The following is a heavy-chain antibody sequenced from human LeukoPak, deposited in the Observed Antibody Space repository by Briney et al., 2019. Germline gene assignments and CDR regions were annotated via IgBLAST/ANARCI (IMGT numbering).Heavy chain of an antibody. V-gene: IGHV4-59*01. D-gene: IGHD3-22*01. CDR1: GGSISSYY. CDR3: ARDYYDSSGYLYPFDY. Sequence: SETLSLTCTVSGGSISSYYWSWIRQPPGKGLEWIGYIYYSGSTNYNPSLKSRVTISVDTSKNQFSLKLSSVTAADTAVYYCARDYYDSSGYLYPFDYWGQGTLVTVSS. J-gene: IGHJ4*02. CDR2: IYYSGST.